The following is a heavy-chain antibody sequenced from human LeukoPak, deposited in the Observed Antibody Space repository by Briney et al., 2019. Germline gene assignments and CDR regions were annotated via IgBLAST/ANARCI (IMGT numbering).Heavy chain of an antibody. V-gene: IGHV3-53*01. CDR1: GFTVGSHF. D-gene: IGHD3-3*01. J-gene: IGHJ4*02. Sequence: PGGSLRLSCAASGFTVGSHFMSWVRQAPGKGLEWVSVLYDDGTTKYPDSVKGRFTISRDNSKNTLYLQMDSLRTGDTAVYYCTRELLYHYYEYWGQGTLVTV. CDR2: LYDDGTT. CDR3: TRELLYHYYEY.